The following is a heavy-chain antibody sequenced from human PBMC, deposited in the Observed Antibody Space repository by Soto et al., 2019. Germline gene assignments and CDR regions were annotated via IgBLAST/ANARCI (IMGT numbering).Heavy chain of an antibody. Sequence: GGSLRLSCAVSGFAFSSYWMSWVRQAPGKGPEWVANIKKDGSEEYYVDSVKGRFTISRDSAKNSLYLQMNSLRAEDTAVYYCARGKQNHYGMDVWGQGTTVTVSS. J-gene: IGHJ6*02. CDR3: ARGKQNHYGMDV. CDR2: IKKDGSEE. V-gene: IGHV3-7*01. CDR1: GFAFSSYW.